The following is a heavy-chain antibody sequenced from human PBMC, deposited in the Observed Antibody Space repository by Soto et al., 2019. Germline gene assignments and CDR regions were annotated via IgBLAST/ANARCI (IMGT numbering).Heavy chain of an antibody. J-gene: IGHJ6*02. V-gene: IGHV1-69*13. CDR1: GGTFSSYA. D-gene: IGHD6-6*01. Sequence: PGKVSCKASGGTFSSYAISWVRQAPGQGLEWMGGIIPIFGTANYAQKFQGRVTITADESTSTAYMELSSLRSEDTAVYYCARAPYSSSPVDYYYYYGMDVWGQGTTVTVSS. CDR2: IIPIFGTA. CDR3: ARAPYSSSPVDYYYYYGMDV.